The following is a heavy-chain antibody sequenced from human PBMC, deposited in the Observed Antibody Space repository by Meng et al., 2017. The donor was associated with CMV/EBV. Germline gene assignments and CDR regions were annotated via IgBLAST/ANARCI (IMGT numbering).Heavy chain of an antibody. CDR3: ARSDSGYDYWFDP. J-gene: IGHJ5*02. CDR1: GYTFTGYY. D-gene: IGHD5-12*01. CDR2: INPNSGGT. V-gene: IGHV1-2*02. Sequence: ASVHVSCKASGYTFTGYYMHWVRQAPGQGLEWMGWINPNSGGTNYAQKFQGRVTMTRDTSISTAYMELSRLRADDTAVYYCARSDSGYDYWFDPWGQGTLVTVSS.